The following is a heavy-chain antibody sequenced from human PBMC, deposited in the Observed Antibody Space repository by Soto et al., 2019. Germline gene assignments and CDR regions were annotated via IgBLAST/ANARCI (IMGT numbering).Heavy chain of an antibody. J-gene: IGHJ4*02. D-gene: IGHD2-21*02. CDR3: ASPASYCGGYCSAN. Sequence: PPETLSLTCIVSGGSISTSSYYWGCIRQSPGKGLEGIGSVFYTGSTYYNPSLKSRVTISVDTSKNQFSLTVSSVAAADTAVYYWASPASYCGGYCSANWGQGTLVTVSS. V-gene: IGHV4-39*01. CDR2: VFYTGST. CDR1: GGSISTSSYY.